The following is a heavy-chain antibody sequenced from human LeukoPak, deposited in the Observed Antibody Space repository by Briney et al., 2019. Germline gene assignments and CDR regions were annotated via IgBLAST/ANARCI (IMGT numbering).Heavy chain of an antibody. CDR2: IYHSGST. CDR3: ARELPSPNDHHYFDY. CDR1: GYSISSGYY. Sequence: SETLSLTCTVSGYSISSGYYWGWIRPPPGKGLEWIGSIYHSGSTYYNPSLKSRVTISVDTSKNPFSLKLSSVTAADTAVYYCARELPSPNDHHYFDYWGQGTLVTVSS. J-gene: IGHJ4*02. V-gene: IGHV4-38-2*02. D-gene: IGHD1-1*01.